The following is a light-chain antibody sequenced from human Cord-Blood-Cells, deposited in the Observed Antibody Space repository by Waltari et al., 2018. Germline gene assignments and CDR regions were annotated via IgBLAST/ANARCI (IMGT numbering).Light chain of an antibody. Sequence: DIQLTQSPSSLSASVADRVTITCRASQSISSYLNWYQQKPGKAPKLLIYAASSLQSGVPSRFSGSGSWTDVTLTISSLQPEDFATYYCQQSYSTPPLTFGGGTKVEIK. CDR1: QSISSY. CDR2: AAS. J-gene: IGKJ4*01. CDR3: QQSYSTPPLT. V-gene: IGKV1-39*01.